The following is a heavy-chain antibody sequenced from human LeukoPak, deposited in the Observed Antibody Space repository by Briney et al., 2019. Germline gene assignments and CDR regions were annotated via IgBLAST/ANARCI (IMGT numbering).Heavy chain of an antibody. CDR2: IYYSGST. CDR3: ARHHYDFWSGSTNWFDP. V-gene: IGHV4-39*01. CDR1: GGSISSSSYY. D-gene: IGHD3-3*01. J-gene: IGHJ5*02. Sequence: PSETLSLTCTVSGGSISSSSYYWGWIRQPPGKGLEWIGSIYYSGSTYYNPSLKSRVTISVDTSKNQFSLKLSSVTAADTAVYYCARHHYDFWSGSTNWFDPWGQGTLVTVSS.